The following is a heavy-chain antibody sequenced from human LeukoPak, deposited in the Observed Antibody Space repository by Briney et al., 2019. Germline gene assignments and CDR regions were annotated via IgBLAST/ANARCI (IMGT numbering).Heavy chain of an antibody. Sequence: SSETLSLTCAVYGGSFSGYYWSWIRQPPGKGLEWIGEINHSGSTNYNPSLKSRVTISVDTSKNQFSLKLSSVTAADTAVYYCARGLTYYQPHFDHWGQGTLVTVSS. CDR1: GGSFSGYY. J-gene: IGHJ4*02. V-gene: IGHV4-34*01. CDR2: INHSGST. CDR3: ARGLTYYQPHFDH. D-gene: IGHD2-2*01.